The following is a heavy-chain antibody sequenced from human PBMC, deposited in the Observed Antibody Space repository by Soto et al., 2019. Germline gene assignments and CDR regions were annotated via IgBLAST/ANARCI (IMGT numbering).Heavy chain of an antibody. J-gene: IGHJ6*02. CDR2: IYYSGST. Sequence: QVQLQESGPGLVKPSQTLSLTCTVSGGSISSGDYYWSWIRQPPGKGLEWIGYIYYSGSTYYNPSLKSRVTISVDTSKNQFSLKLSSVTAADTAVYYCARDRGSSWWDNDYYYGMDVWGQGTTVTVSS. CDR1: GGSISSGDYY. CDR3: ARDRGSSWWDNDYYYGMDV. V-gene: IGHV4-30-4*01. D-gene: IGHD6-13*01.